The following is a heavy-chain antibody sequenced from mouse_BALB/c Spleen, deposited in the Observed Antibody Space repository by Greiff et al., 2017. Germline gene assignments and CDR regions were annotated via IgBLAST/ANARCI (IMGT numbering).Heavy chain of an antibody. D-gene: IGHD2-4*01. Sequence: QVQLQQSGAELVKPGASVKLSCKASGYTFTSYYMNWVKQRPGQGLEWIGEINPCNGGTNFNEKFKSKATLTVDKSSSTAYMQLSSLTSEDSAVYYCTRSDDYLAWFAYWGQGTPVTVSA. CDR1: GYTFTSYY. CDR2: INPCNGGT. J-gene: IGHJ3*01. CDR3: TRSDDYLAWFAY. V-gene: IGHV1S81*02.